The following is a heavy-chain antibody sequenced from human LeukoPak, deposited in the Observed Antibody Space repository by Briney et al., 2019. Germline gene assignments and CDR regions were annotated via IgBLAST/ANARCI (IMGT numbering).Heavy chain of an antibody. D-gene: IGHD2-2*01. CDR3: ARAGQRVVPAAWWYWFDP. Sequence: PGGSLRLSCAASGFTFSSYSMNWVRQAPGKGLEWVSYIGGSGTTIYYADSVKGRFTISRDNAKNSLYLQMSSLRAEDTAVYYCARAGQRVVPAAWWYWFDPWGQGTLVTVSS. CDR2: IGGSGTTI. CDR1: GFTFSSYS. V-gene: IGHV3-48*01. J-gene: IGHJ5*02.